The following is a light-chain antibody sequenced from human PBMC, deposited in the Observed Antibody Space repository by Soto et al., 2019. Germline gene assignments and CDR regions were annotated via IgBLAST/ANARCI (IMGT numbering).Light chain of an antibody. CDR3: QQYNNWPPWT. V-gene: IGKV3-15*01. CDR1: QSVSSN. Sequence: EIVLTQSPVTLSLSPGERASLSCSSSQSVSSNLAWYQQKPGQAPRLLIYGASTRATGIPARFSGSGSGTEFTLTISSLQSEDFAVYYCQQYNNWPPWTFGQGTKVDIK. J-gene: IGKJ1*01. CDR2: GAS.